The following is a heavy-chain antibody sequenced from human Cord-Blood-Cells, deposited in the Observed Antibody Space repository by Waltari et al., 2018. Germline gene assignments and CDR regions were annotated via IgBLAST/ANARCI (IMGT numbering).Heavy chain of an antibody. CDR3: ARSVYYYYYMDV. V-gene: IGHV1-2*02. J-gene: IGHJ6*03. CDR1: GYTFTGYY. CDR2: INPNSGST. Sequence: QVQLVQSGAEVKKPGASVKVSCKASGYTFTGYYMHWVRQAPGQGLEWMGWINPNSGSTNYAQKFQGRLTMTRDTSISTAYMELSRLRSDDTAVDYCARSVYYYYYMDVWGKGTTVTVSS.